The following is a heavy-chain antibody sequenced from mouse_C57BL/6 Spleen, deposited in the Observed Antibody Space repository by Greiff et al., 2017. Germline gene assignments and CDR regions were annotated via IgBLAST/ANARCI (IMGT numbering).Heavy chain of an antibody. V-gene: IGHV1-69*01. CDR3: ARPTTGEGLYFDV. Sequence: VQLQQPGAELVMPGASVKLSCKASGYTFTSYWMHWVKQRPGQGLEWIGEIDPSDSYTNYNQKFKGKSTLTVDKSSSTAYMQLSSLTSEDSAVYYCARPTTGEGLYFDVWGTGTTVTVSS. CDR2: IDPSDSYT. D-gene: IGHD1-1*01. J-gene: IGHJ1*03. CDR1: GYTFTSYW.